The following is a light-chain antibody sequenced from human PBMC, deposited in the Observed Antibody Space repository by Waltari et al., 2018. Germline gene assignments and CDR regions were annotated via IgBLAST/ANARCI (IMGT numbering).Light chain of an antibody. CDR1: QGISNY. Sequence: DMQMTQSPSSLSASVGDRVTLACRASQGISNYLAWYQQRPGKVPKLLIYAASTLQSGVPSRFSGSGSGTNFTLTINSLQPEDVATYYCQQYNSALLTFGGGTKVEIK. J-gene: IGKJ4*01. CDR2: AAS. V-gene: IGKV1-27*01. CDR3: QQYNSALLT.